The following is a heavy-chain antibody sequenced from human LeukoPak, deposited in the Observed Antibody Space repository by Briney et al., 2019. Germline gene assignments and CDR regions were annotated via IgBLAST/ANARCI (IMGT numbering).Heavy chain of an antibody. CDR2: ISYDGGNK. V-gene: IGHV3-30*18. CDR3: AKELTTVTYNWFDP. CDR1: GFTFSSYG. Sequence: GGSLRLSCAASGFTFSSYGMHWVRQAPGKGLEWVAVISYDGGNKYYADSVKGRFTISRDNSKNTLYLQMNSLRAEDTAVYYCAKELTTVTYNWFDPWGQGTLVTVSS. J-gene: IGHJ5*02. D-gene: IGHD4-17*01.